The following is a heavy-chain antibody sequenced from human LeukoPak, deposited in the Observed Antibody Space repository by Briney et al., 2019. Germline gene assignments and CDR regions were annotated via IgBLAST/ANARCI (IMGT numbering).Heavy chain of an antibody. CDR2: INPNSGGT. V-gene: IGHV1-2*02. CDR1: GYTFTGYY. CDR3: ARGIVVVPAAIPGY. Sequence: ASVKVSCKASGYTFTGYYMHWARQAPGQGLEWMGWINPNSGGTNYAQKFQGRVTMTRDASISTAYMELSRLRSDDTAVYYCARGIVVVPAAIPGYWGQGTLVTVSS. D-gene: IGHD2-2*01. J-gene: IGHJ4*02.